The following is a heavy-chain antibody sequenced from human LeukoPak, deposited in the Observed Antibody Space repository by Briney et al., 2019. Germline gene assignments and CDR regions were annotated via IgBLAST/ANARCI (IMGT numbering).Heavy chain of an antibody. CDR2: IYTSGST. D-gene: IGHD2-2*01. CDR3: ARDTVPAAYYYMDV. Sequence: SETLSLTCTVSGGSITSNTNYWGWIRQPPGKGLEWIGRIYTSGSTNYNPSLKSRVTISVDTSKNQFSLKLSSVTAADTAVYYCARDTVPAAYYYMDVWGKGTTVTISS. CDR1: GGSITSNTNY. V-gene: IGHV4-39*07. J-gene: IGHJ6*03.